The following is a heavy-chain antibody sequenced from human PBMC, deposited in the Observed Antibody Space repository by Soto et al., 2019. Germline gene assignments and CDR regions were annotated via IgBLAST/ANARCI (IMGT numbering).Heavy chain of an antibody. J-gene: IGHJ4*02. D-gene: IGHD3-22*01. CDR2: IWYDGSNK. V-gene: IGHV3-33*01. Sequence: QVQLVESGGGVVQPGRSLRLSCAASGFTFSSYGMHWVRQAPGKGLEGVAVIWYDGSNKYYADSVKGRFTISSDNSTNALYRQMSSLRVEDTAVYYCARGGGLVVVNALDYCGQGTLVTVSS. CDR3: ARGGGLVVVNALDY. CDR1: GFTFSSYG.